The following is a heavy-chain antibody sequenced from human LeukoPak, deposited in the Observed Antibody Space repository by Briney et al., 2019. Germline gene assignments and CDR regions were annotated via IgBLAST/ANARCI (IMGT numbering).Heavy chain of an antibody. V-gene: IGHV4-39*07. CDR2: IYYSGST. CDR1: GGSISSTSYY. CDR3: ARTKWRYYYDSRGYYVDY. J-gene: IGHJ4*02. Sequence: SETLSLTCIVSGGSISSTSYYWDWIRQPPGKGLEWIGSIYYSGSTNYNPSLKSRVTISVDTSKNQFSLKLSSVTAADTAVYYCARTKWRYYYDSRGYYVDYWGQGTLVTVSS. D-gene: IGHD3-22*01.